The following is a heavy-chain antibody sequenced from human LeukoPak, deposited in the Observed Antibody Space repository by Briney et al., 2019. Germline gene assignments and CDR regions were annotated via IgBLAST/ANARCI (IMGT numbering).Heavy chain of an antibody. CDR1: GYTFTSYG. CDR3: ARDRTSHCSGGICYSFDY. V-gene: IGHV1-18*01. D-gene: IGHD2-15*01. Sequence: ASVKVSCKASGYTFTSYGISWARQAPGQGLEWMGWISAYNGNTNYAQKLQGRVTMTTDTSTSTAYMELRSLRSDDTAVYYCARDRTSHCSGGICYSFDYWGQGTLVTVSS. J-gene: IGHJ4*02. CDR2: ISAYNGNT.